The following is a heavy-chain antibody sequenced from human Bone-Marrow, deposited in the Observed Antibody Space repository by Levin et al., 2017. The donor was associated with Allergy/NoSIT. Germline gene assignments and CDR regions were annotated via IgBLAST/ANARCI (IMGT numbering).Heavy chain of an antibody. Sequence: PGGSLRLSCAASPFTFYNYPMHWVRQTPGKGLEWLAFISPNGGLKFYADSLKGRFTISRDNSKSTTSLQLSSLGPEDTAVYFCARDMTPVTTYLYALEVWGRGTTVTVSS. V-gene: IGHV3-30*04. D-gene: IGHD2-8*01. CDR3: ARDMTPVTTYLYALEV. CDR1: PFTFYNYP. CDR2: ISPNGGLK. J-gene: IGHJ6*02.